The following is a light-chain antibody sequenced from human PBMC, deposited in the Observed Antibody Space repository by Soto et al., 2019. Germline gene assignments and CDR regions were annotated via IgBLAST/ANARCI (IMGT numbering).Light chain of an antibody. CDR1: SNDVGSFNL. CDR3: CSYARSSTVV. Sequence: QSALTQPASVSGSPGQSITISCSGTSNDVGSFNLVSWCQQHPGKVPKLMIYEATKRPSGVSNRFSGSKSGNTASMTISGLQAEDEADYYCCSYARSSTVVFGGGTKLTVL. CDR2: EAT. V-gene: IGLV2-23*01. J-gene: IGLJ2*01.